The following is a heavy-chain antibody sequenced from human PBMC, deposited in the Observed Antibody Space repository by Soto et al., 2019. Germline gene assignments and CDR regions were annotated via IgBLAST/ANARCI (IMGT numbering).Heavy chain of an antibody. CDR1: GYTFTRSG. CDR3: AREGVAPYYYYGMDV. J-gene: IGHJ6*02. D-gene: IGHD5-12*01. V-gene: IGHV1-18*01. CDR2: ISTYNGDT. Sequence: AASVKVSCKASGYTFTRSGISWVRKAPGQGLGWMGWISTYNGDTNYAQTFQGRVTMTTDTSTSTVHMEVRSLRSDDTAVYYCAREGVAPYYYYGMDVWGQGTPVNVSS.